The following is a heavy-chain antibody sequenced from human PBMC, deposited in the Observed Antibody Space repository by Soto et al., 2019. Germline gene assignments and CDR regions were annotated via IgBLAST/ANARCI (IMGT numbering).Heavy chain of an antibody. CDR3: ARDAAAGLNDY. V-gene: IGHV1-18*01. Sequence: QVQLVQSGAEVKKPGASVKVSCKASGYTFTSYGISWVRQAPGQGLEWMGWISAYNGNTKYVQKFQGRVTMTTDTSTSTAYMELMSLRSDDTAVDYCARDAAAGLNDYWGQGTLVTVAS. D-gene: IGHD6-13*01. CDR1: GYTFTSYG. J-gene: IGHJ4*02. CDR2: ISAYNGNT.